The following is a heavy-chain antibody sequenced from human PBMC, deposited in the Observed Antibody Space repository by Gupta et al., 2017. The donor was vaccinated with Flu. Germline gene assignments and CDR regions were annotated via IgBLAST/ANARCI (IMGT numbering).Heavy chain of an antibody. Sequence: EVRLLESGGALVQPGGPLRLSCAAYGFSFSDNAMTWVRQAPGKGLTWVSSISGRGGATYYADSVKGRFTISRDNSKQTLFLQMNSLRAEDTAIYYCARRFLLDYWGQGTLVTVSS. CDR1: GFSFSDNA. V-gene: IGHV3-23*01. CDR2: ISGRGGAT. CDR3: ARRFLLDY. J-gene: IGHJ4*02. D-gene: IGHD2/OR15-2a*01.